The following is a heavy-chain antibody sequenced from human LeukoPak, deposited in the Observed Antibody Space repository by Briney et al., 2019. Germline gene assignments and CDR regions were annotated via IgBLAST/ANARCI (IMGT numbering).Heavy chain of an antibody. D-gene: IGHD2-2*01. J-gene: IGHJ3*02. CDR1: GYSFTSHW. CDR2: IYPGDSGT. V-gene: IGHV5-51*01. Sequence: GESLKISCKGSGYSFTSHWIGWVRQMPGKGLEWMGIIYPGDSGTRYSPSFQGQVTFSADKSISTAYLQWSSLKASDTAMYYCARPKSTSRSFYAFDIWGQGTMVTVSS. CDR3: ARPKSTSRSFYAFDI.